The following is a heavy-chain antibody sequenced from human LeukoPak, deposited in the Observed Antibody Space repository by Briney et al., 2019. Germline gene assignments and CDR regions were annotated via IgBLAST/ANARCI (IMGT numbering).Heavy chain of an antibody. CDR2: IHPGEYER. J-gene: IGHJ5*02. D-gene: IGHD6-25*01. CDR1: GYRFTSYW. V-gene: IGHV5-51*01. Sequence: GDSLKISCKASGYRFTSYWIGWVRRMPGKGLEWMGVIHPGEYERRYSPSFEGQVTTSADKSISTAYMQWSSLKASDTAMYYCARRTDSGWKWFDPWGQGTLVTVSS. CDR3: ARRTDSGWKWFDP.